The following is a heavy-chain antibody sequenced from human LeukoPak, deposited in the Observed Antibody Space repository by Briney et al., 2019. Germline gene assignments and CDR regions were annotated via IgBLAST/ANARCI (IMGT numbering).Heavy chain of an antibody. J-gene: IGHJ2*01. CDR2: ISAYNGNT. CDR3: AREAGIAITGTIWYFDL. Sequence: GASVKVSCKASGYTFTSYGISWVRQAPGQGLEWMGWISAYNGNTNYAQKLQGRVTMTTDTSTSTAYMELRSLRSDDTAVYYCAREAGIAITGTIWYFDLWGRGTLVTVSS. CDR1: GYTFTSYG. D-gene: IGHD1/OR15-1a*01. V-gene: IGHV1-18*01.